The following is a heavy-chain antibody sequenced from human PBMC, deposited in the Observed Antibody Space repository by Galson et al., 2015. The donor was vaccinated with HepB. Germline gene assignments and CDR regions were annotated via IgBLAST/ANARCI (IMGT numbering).Heavy chain of an antibody. V-gene: IGHV6-1*01. J-gene: IGHJ5*02. CDR2: TYYRSKWYN. CDR1: GDSVSSNSAA. Sequence: CAISGDSVSSNSAAWNWIRQSPSRGLEWLGRTYYRSKWYNDYAVSVKSRITINPDTSKNQFSLQLNSVTPEDTAVYYCARDMYNWNYYGLNWFDPWGQGTLVTVSS. CDR3: ARDMYNWNYYGLNWFDP. D-gene: IGHD1-7*01.